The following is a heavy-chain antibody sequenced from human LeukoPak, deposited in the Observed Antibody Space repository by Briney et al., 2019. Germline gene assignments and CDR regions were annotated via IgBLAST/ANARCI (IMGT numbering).Heavy chain of an antibody. Sequence: GGSLRLSCAASGFSFSSYGMHWVRQAPGKGLEWVAAISYDGRNKNYADSVKGRFTISRDDSKNTLSLQMNSLRAEDTAVCYCAKVMSIFGVVMIDYWGQGTLVTVSS. CDR3: AKVMSIFGVVMIDY. J-gene: IGHJ4*02. D-gene: IGHD3-3*01. V-gene: IGHV3-30*18. CDR1: GFSFSSYG. CDR2: ISYDGRNK.